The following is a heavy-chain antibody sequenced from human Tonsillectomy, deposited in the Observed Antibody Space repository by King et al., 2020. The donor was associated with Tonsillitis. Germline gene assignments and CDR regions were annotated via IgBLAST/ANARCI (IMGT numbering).Heavy chain of an antibody. D-gene: IGHD2-2*01. CDR3: ARDDRYCSSTSCSKFDY. J-gene: IGHJ4*02. V-gene: IGHV3-66*01. CDR1: GFTVSSNY. CDR2: TYSGGST. Sequence: VQLVESGGGLVQPGGSLRLSCAASGFTVSSNYMSWVRQAPGKGLEWVSVTYSGGSTYYADSVKGRFTISRDNSKNTLYLQMNSLRAEDTAVYYCARDDRYCSSTSCSKFDYWGQGTLVTVSS.